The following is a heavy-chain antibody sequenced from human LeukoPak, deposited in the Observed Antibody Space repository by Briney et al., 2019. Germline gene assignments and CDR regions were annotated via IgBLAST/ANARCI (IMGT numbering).Heavy chain of an antibody. CDR3: ARDSDYGDYAFDI. CDR2: INPNSGGT. CDR1: GYTFTGYY. J-gene: IGHJ3*02. V-gene: IGHV1-2*06. D-gene: IGHD4-17*01. Sequence: GASVKVSCKASGYTFTGYYMHWVRQAPGQELEWMGRINPNSGGTNYAQKFEGRVTMIRDTPISTVYMELSRLRSDDTAVYYCARDSDYGDYAFDIWGQGTMVTVSS.